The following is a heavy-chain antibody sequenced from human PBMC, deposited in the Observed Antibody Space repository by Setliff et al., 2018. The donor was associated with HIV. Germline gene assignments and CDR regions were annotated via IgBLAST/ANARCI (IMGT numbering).Heavy chain of an antibody. D-gene: IGHD4-17*01. CDR1: GYTFSNYC. CDR3: ARQGYGDYWYFDL. V-gene: IGHV5-51*01. Sequence: GESLKISCQDSGYTFSNYCIAWVRQMPGKGLEWMGIIHPRDSHARYNPSFQGQVTLTADKSINTAYMQWRSLKASDTAMYYCARQGYGDYWYFDLWGRGTLVTVSS. J-gene: IGHJ2*01. CDR2: IHPRDSHA.